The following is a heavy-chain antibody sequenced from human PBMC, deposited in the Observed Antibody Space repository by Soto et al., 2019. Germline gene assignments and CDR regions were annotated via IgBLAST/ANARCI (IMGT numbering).Heavy chain of an antibody. CDR1: DSISTYY. D-gene: IGHD1-26*01. CDR3: ARDPVGVTHFDY. V-gene: IGHV4-59*01. J-gene: IGHJ4*02. CDR2: IYSIGRT. Sequence: SETLSLTCTVDSISTYYWNWIRQPPGKGLEWIGYIYSIGRTNYNPSLRGRVTMSIDTSKNQFSLKLSSVTAADTAVYYCARDPVGVTHFDYWGQGALVTVSS.